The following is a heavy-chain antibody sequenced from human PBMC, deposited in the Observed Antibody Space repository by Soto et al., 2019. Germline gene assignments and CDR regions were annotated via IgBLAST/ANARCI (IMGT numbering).Heavy chain of an antibody. Sequence: GGSLRLSCAASGFTFSSYGMHWVRQAPGKGLEWVAVISYDGRNKYYADSVKGRFTISRDNSKNTLYLQMNSLRAEDTSVYYCAKVASSSSDYYYYYGMDVWGQGTTVTVSS. D-gene: IGHD6-6*01. CDR3: AKVASSSSDYYYYYGMDV. V-gene: IGHV3-30*18. CDR1: GFTFSSYG. CDR2: ISYDGRNK. J-gene: IGHJ6*02.